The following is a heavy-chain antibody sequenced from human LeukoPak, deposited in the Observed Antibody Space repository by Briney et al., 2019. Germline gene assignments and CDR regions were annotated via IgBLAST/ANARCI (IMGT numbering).Heavy chain of an antibody. Sequence: GGSLRLSCAASGFTFSSYGMHWVRQAPGKGLEWVAFIRYDGSNKYYADSVKGRFTISRDNSKNTLYLQMNNLRADDTAVYYCARGPMVQPDYWGQGTLVTVSS. V-gene: IGHV3-30*02. J-gene: IGHJ4*02. CDR1: GFTFSSYG. CDR3: ARGPMVQPDY. CDR2: IRYDGSNK. D-gene: IGHD1-1*01.